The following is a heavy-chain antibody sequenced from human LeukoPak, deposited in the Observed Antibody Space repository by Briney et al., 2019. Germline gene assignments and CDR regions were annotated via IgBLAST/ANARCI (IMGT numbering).Heavy chain of an antibody. CDR3: ARGSDYGDYFDY. CDR1: GGSISSGSYY. D-gene: IGHD4-17*01. J-gene: IGHJ4*02. CDR2: IYTSGST. Sequence: SETLSLTCTVSGGSISSGSYYWSWIRQPAGKGLEWIGRIYTSGSTNYNPSLKSRVTISVDTSKNQFSLKLSSVTAADTAVYYCARGSDYGDYFDYWGQGTLVTVSS. V-gene: IGHV4-61*02.